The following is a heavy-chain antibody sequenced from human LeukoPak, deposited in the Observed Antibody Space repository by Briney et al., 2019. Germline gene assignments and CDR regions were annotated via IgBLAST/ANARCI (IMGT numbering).Heavy chain of an antibody. D-gene: IGHD3-10*01. J-gene: IGHJ4*02. CDR3: ARVGYYASGPFSYFDY. V-gene: IGHV3-30*03. Sequence: GGSLRLPCAASGFTFSRYGVHWVRQAPGKGLEWVAVTSYDGTKKDYADHVKGRFTISRDNSQNTLYLQMNSLRAEDTAVYYCARVGYYASGPFSYFDYWGQGTLVTVSS. CDR1: GFTFSRYG. CDR2: TSYDGTKK.